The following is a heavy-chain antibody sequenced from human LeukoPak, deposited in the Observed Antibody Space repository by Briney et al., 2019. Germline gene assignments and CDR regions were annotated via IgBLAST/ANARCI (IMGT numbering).Heavy chain of an antibody. CDR3: APEILIGYYVSSGYYYGY. CDR2: IIPIFGTA. D-gene: IGHD3-22*01. Sequence: ASVTVSCKASGGTFSSYAISWVRQAAGQGLEWMGRIIPIFGTANYAQKFQGRVTITTDESKSTAYMELSSMRSEDTAVYYCAPEILIGYYVSSGYYYGYWGLGTLVTVSS. J-gene: IGHJ4*02. CDR1: GGTFSSYA. V-gene: IGHV1-69*05.